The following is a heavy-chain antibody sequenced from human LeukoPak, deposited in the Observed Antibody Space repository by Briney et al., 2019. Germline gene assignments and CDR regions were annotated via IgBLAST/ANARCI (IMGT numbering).Heavy chain of an antibody. D-gene: IGHD4-17*01. CDR1: GLIVSSSY. CDR3: TRFRYTVYYFDY. J-gene: IGHJ4*02. V-gene: IGHV3-53*01. CDR2: IYSGGGT. Sequence: GGSLILSCAASGLIVSSSYMSWVRQAPGKGLEWVSVIYSGGGTYHADSVKGRFTISRDNSKNMLYLQMNSLRAEDTAVYYCTRFRYTVYYFDYWGQGALVTVSS.